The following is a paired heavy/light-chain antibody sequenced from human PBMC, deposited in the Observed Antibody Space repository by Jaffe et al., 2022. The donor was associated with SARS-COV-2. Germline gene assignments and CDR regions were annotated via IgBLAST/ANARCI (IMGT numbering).Heavy chain of an antibody. CDR1: GGSISSDGYY. V-gene: IGHV4-31*03. J-gene: IGHJ5*02. D-gene: IGHD6-13*01. CDR2: IYHTGSA. Sequence: QVQLQESGPGLVKPSQTLSLTCTVSGGSISSDGYYWNWIRQHPGKGLEWIGYIYHTGSAYYNPSLRSRAIISVDKSKNQFSLNLTSVTAADTAVYFCAREGGGQLLVRGWFDPWGQGTLVTVSS. CDR3: AREGGGQLLVRGWFDP.
Light chain of an antibody. J-gene: IGKJ2*01. CDR2: KAS. CDR3: QRYETYPYT. CDR1: QSISTW. Sequence: DIQMTQSPSTLSASVGDRVTITCRASQSISTWLAWYQQKPGKAPKLLIYKASTLQSGVPSRFSGSGSGTEFTLTISSLQPDDFATYYCQRYETYPYTFGQGTKLEIK. V-gene: IGKV1-5*03.